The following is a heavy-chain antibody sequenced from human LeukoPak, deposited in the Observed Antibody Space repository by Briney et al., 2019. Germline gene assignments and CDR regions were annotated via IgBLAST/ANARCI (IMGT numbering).Heavy chain of an antibody. J-gene: IGHJ3*02. D-gene: IGHD6-19*01. CDR3: ASSLVRRTIAVAGFDAFDI. Sequence: ASVKVSCKASGGTFSSYAISWVRQAPGQGLEWMGRIIPILGIANYAQKFQGRVTITADKSTSTAYMELSSLRSEDTAVYYCASSLVRRTIAVAGFDAFDIWGQGTMVTVSS. CDR2: IIPILGIA. V-gene: IGHV1-69*04. CDR1: GGTFSSYA.